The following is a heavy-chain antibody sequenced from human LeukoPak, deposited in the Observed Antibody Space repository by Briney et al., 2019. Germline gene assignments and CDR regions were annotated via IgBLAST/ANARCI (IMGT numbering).Heavy chain of an antibody. V-gene: IGHV3-23*01. J-gene: IGHJ5*01. CDR1: EFTFKTYA. Sequence: PGGSLRLSCEASEFTFKTYAMNWVRQAPGKGLEWVSSITNSGGSTYYADSVEGRFIISRDNSKNRLYLQMNSLRVEDTALYYCAKGLSWFDSWGQGTLVTVSS. CDR3: AKGLSWFDS. CDR2: ITNSGGST.